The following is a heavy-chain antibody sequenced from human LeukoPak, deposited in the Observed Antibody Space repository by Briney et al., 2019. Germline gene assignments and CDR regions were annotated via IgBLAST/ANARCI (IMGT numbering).Heavy chain of an antibody. CDR3: ARDSFHTY. Sequence: GGSLRLSCVVSGFTVSNNYMNWVRQAPGKGLEWLSIIYNEGTTYYADSVRGRFTISGDNSKSTIYLQMNSLRAEDTAVYYCARDSFHTYWGQGTLVTVSS. CDR1: GFTVSNNY. J-gene: IGHJ4*02. D-gene: IGHD3-16*02. V-gene: IGHV3-66*01. CDR2: IYNEGTT.